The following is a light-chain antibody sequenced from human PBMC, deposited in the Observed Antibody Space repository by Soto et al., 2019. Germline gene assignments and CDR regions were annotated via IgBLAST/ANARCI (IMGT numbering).Light chain of an antibody. J-gene: IGKJ2*01. CDR1: HSLVYSDGNAY. V-gene: IGKV2-30*01. CDR3: MQGTHWPPYT. Sequence: EVVMTQSPLSLPVTLGQPASISCRSSHSLVYSDGNAYLNWFHQRPGQSPRRLIYKVSYRDSGVPDRFSGSGSGTDFTLKISRVEAEDVGIYYCMQGTHWPPYTVGQGTKMEIK. CDR2: KVS.